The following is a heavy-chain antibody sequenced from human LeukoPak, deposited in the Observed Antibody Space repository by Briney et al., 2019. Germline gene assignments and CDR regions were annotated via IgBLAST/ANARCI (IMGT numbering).Heavy chain of an antibody. Sequence: GGSLRFSCAASGFTFSSYAMSWVRQASGKGLEWVSAISGSGGSTYYADSVKGRFTISRDNSKNTLYLQMNSLRAEDTAVYYCAKDHPRIAVADDAFDIWGQGTMVTVSS. V-gene: IGHV3-23*01. J-gene: IGHJ3*02. D-gene: IGHD6-19*01. CDR3: AKDHPRIAVADDAFDI. CDR2: ISGSGGST. CDR1: GFTFSSYA.